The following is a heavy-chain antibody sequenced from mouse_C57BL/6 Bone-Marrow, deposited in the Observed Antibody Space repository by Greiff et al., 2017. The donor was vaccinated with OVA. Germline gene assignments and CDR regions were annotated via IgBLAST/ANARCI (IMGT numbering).Heavy chain of an antibody. CDR2: INPNYGTT. V-gene: IGHV1-39*01. D-gene: IGHD1-1*01. CDR1: GYSFTDYN. CDR3: ASGGMTTVVARGYFDY. Sequence: ESGPELVKPGASVKISCKASGYSFTDYNMNWVKQSNGKSLEWIGVINPNYGTTSYNQKFKGKATLTVDQSSSTAYMQLNSLTSEDSAVYYCASGGMTTVVARGYFDYWGQGTTLTVSS. J-gene: IGHJ2*01.